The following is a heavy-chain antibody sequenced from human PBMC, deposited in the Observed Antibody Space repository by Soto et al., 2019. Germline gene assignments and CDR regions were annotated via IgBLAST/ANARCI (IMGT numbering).Heavy chain of an antibody. D-gene: IGHD6-19*01. Sequence: EVQLLESGGGLVQPGGSLRLSCAASGFTFSSYAMSWVRQAPGKGLEWVSAISGSGGSTYYADSVKGRFTISRDNSKNTLYLQMNSLRAEDTAVYYCAKDFYPTPPRGIAVAELDYWGQGTLVTVSS. CDR1: GFTFSSYA. CDR2: ISGSGGST. V-gene: IGHV3-23*01. CDR3: AKDFYPTPPRGIAVAELDY. J-gene: IGHJ4*02.